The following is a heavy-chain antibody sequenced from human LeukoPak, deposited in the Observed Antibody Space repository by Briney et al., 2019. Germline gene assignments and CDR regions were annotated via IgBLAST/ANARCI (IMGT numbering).Heavy chain of an antibody. CDR2: IWYDGSNK. Sequence: PGGSLRLSCAASGFTFSSYGMHWVRQAPGKGLEWVAVIWYDGSNKYYADSVKGRFTISRDNSKNTLYLQMNSLRAEDTAVYYCAKESETSTFHIDYWGQGTLVTVSS. CDR1: GFTFSSYG. V-gene: IGHV3-33*06. J-gene: IGHJ4*02. D-gene: IGHD2-21*01. CDR3: AKESETSTFHIDY.